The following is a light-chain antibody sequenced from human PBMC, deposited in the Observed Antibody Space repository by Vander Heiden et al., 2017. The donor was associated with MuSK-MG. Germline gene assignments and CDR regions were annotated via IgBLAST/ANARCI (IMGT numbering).Light chain of an antibody. CDR1: QSITSY. V-gene: IGKV1-39*01. CDR2: ATS. J-gene: IGKJ1*01. CDR3: QQTYSTFGT. Sequence: DIQMTQSPSSLSASVGDRVTLTCRASQSITSYLNWNQQKPGKAPKLLIYATSTLQSGVPSRFSGSGYGTDFTLTISSLQPEDFATYYCQQTYSTFGTFGQGTKVKI.